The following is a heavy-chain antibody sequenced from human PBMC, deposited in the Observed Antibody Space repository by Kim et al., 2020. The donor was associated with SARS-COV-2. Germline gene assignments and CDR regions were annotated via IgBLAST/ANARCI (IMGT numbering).Heavy chain of an antibody. CDR3: AKGPQDIVVVPAAIPDYYYYYGMDV. D-gene: IGHD2-2*02. J-gene: IGHJ6*02. V-gene: IGHV3-9*01. CDR2: ISWNSGSI. Sequence: GGSLRLSCAASGFTFGDYAMHWVRQAPGKGLEWVSGISWNSGSIGYADSVKGRFTISRDNAKNSLYLQMNSLRAEDTALYYCAKGPQDIVVVPAAIPDYYYYYGMDVWGQGTTVTVSS. CDR1: GFTFGDYA.